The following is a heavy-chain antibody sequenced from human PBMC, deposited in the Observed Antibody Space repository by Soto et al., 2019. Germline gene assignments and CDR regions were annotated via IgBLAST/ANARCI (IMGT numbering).Heavy chain of an antibody. J-gene: IGHJ6*02. CDR2: ISSSSSYI. CDR1: GFTFSSYS. CDR3: ARDLVRVAAGAYYYYGMDV. Sequence: GGSLRLSCAASGFTFSSYSMNWVRQAPGKGLEWVSSISSSSSYIYYADSVKGRFTISRDNAKNSLYLQMNSLRAEDTAVYYCARDLVRVAAGAYYYYGMDVWGQAPTVTVSS. D-gene: IGHD6-19*01. V-gene: IGHV3-21*01.